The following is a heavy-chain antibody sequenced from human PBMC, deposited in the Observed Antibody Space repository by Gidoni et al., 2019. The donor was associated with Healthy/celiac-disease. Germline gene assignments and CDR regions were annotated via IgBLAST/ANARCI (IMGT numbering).Heavy chain of an antibody. Sequence: QVQLQESGPGLVQPSETLSLTCTASGGSISSYSWSWIRQPAGKGLGWIGRIYTSGSTNYNPSLKSRVTMSVDTSKNQFSLKLSSGTAADTAVYYCARDRAALWGTEPNWFDPWGQGTLVTVSS. D-gene: IGHD3-16*01. CDR3: ARDRAALWGTEPNWFDP. J-gene: IGHJ5*02. V-gene: IGHV4-4*07. CDR2: IYTSGST. CDR1: GGSISSYS.